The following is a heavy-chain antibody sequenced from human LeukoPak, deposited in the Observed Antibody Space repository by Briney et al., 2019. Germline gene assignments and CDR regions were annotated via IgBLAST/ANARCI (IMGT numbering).Heavy chain of an antibody. J-gene: IGHJ5*02. CDR1: GYTFTSYY. V-gene: IGHV1-46*01. D-gene: IGHD3-22*01. CDR2: INPSGGST. Sequence: GASVKVSCKASGYTFTSYYMHWVRQAPGQGLERMGIINPSGGSTSYAQKFQGRVTMTRDMSTSTVYMELSSLRSEDAAVYYCAGGTTMIDNWFDPWGQGTLVTVSS. CDR3: AGGTTMIDNWFDP.